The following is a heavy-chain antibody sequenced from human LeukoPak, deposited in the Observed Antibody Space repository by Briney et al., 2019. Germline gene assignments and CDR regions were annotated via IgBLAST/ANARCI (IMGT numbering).Heavy chain of an antibody. D-gene: IGHD3-3*01. V-gene: IGHV3-48*01. Sequence: GGSLRLSCAASGFTFSSYSMNWVRQAPGKGLEWVSYISSSSSTIYYADSVKGRFTISRDNAKNSLYLQMNSLRAEDTAVYYCARDPLDYDFWSGYRYMDVWGKGTTVTVSS. CDR2: ISSSSSTI. J-gene: IGHJ6*03. CDR3: ARDPLDYDFWSGYRYMDV. CDR1: GFTFSSYS.